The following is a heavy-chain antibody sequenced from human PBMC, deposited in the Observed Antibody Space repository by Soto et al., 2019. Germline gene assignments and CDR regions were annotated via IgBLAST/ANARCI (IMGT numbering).Heavy chain of an antibody. CDR3: ARYCSGGSCYSNYNYGMDV. CDR2: IDPSDSYT. V-gene: IGHV5-10-1*01. CDR1: GYSFTSYW. Sequence: PGESLLISCKGSGYSFTSYWISWVRQMPGKGLEWMGRIDPSDSYTNYSPSFQGHVTISADKSISTAYLQWSSLKASDTAMYYCARYCSGGSCYSNYNYGMDVWGQGTTVTVSS. J-gene: IGHJ6*02. D-gene: IGHD2-15*01.